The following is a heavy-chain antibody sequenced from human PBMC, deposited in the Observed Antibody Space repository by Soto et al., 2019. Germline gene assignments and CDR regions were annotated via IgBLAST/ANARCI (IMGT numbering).Heavy chain of an antibody. V-gene: IGHV1-8*01. CDR1: GYTFTSYD. CDR3: ARGIPFGELLPLHY. J-gene: IGHJ4*02. Sequence: ASVKVSCKASGYTFTSYDINWVRQATGQGLEWMGWMNPNSGNTGYAQKFQGRVTMTRNTSISTAYMELSSLRSEDTAVYYCARGIPFGELLPLHYWGQGTLVTVSS. D-gene: IGHD3-10*01. CDR2: MNPNSGNT.